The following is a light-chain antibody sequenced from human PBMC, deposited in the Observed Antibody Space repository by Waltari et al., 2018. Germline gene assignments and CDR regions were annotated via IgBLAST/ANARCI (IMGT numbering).Light chain of an antibody. Sequence: SALTQPASMSGYPGQSTTISCTGTNRYIGLYDYVSWYQQHPGKAPKLIISDVSKRPSGVPARFSGSVSGYTASLTISGLQAEDEADYYCSSYTATDTYVFGSGTTVIVL. CDR3: SSYTATDTYV. V-gene: IGLV2-14*03. J-gene: IGLJ1*01. CDR1: NRYIGLYDY. CDR2: DVS.